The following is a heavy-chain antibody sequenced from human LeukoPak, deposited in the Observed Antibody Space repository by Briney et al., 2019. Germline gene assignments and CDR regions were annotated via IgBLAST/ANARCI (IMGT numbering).Heavy chain of an antibody. CDR1: GYTFTGYY. CDR3: ARFDLGYCSSTSCYTYYYYYGMDV. J-gene: IGHJ6*02. CDR2: ISAYNGDT. Sequence: GASVKVSCKASGYTFTGYYMHWVRQAPGQGLEWMGWISAYNGDTNYAQKLQGRVTMTTDTSTSTAYMELRSLRSDDTAVYYCARFDLGYCSSTSCYTYYYYYGMDVWGQGTTVTVSS. D-gene: IGHD2-2*02. V-gene: IGHV1-18*04.